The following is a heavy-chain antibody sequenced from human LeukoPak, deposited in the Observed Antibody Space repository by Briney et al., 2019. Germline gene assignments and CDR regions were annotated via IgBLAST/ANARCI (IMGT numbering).Heavy chain of an antibody. CDR1: GGPISSSPYY. CDR2: LYYSGST. Sequence: PSETLSLTCSVSGGPISSSPYYWGWIRPSPGLGLEWVGNLYYSGSTHYNPSLKSRLTISVDTSKHGFSLKLTSVTAADMAIYYCARQWYSSGWYGDGGQGILVTVSS. V-gene: IGHV4-39*01. J-gene: IGHJ4*02. CDR3: ARQWYSSGWYGD. D-gene: IGHD6-19*01.